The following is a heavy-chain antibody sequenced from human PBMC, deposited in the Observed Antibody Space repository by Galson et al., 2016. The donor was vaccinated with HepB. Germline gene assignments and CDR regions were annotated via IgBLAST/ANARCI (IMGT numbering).Heavy chain of an antibody. V-gene: IGHV4-31*03. CDR1: GGSITITDYY. CDR3: ARARRSGSGWYLDY. J-gene: IGHJ4*02. D-gene: IGHD3-10*01. CDR2: IYYSGTT. Sequence: TLSLTCTVSGGSITITDYYWSWIRQHPGKGLEWIGYIYYSGTTYYSPSLKSRVTISVDTSKSQFSLRLSSVTAADTAVYYCARARRSGSGWYLDYWGQGALVTVSS.